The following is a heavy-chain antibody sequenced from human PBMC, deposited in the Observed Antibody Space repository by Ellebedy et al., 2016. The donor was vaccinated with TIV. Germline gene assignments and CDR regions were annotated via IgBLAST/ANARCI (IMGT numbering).Heavy chain of an antibody. CDR1: GYTFTSYG. CDR3: ARDHLYYYDSSGYSPSFDY. J-gene: IGHJ4*02. V-gene: IGHV1-18*01. D-gene: IGHD3-22*01. CDR2: ISAYNGNT. Sequence: ASVKVSXKASGYTFTSYGISWVRQAPGQGLEWMGWISAYNGNTNYAQKLQGRVTMTTDTSTGTAYMELRSLRSDDTAVYYCARDHLYYYDSSGYSPSFDYWGQGTLVTVSS.